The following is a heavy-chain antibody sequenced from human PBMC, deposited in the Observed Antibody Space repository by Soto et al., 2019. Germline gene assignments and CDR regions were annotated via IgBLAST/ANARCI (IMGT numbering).Heavy chain of an antibody. CDR3: ARVTFPPIWFDS. D-gene: IGHD2-21*02. V-gene: IGHV4-30-4*01. Sequence: SETLSLTCTVSGDSISSPDYYWSWIRLAPGKGLELIGYVYYRGSIYYTPSFESRVSISVDTSKNQFSLRLTSVTAADSAMYFCARVTFPPIWFDSWGKGTLVTSS. CDR1: GDSISSPDYY. CDR2: VYYRGSI. J-gene: IGHJ5*01.